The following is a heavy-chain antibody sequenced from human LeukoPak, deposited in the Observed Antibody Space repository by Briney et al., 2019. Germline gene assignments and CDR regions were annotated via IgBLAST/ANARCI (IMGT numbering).Heavy chain of an antibody. Sequence: GGSLRLSCEASGFMFSNYWMSWVRQAPGKGLEWVANIKEDGGEKYYVDSVKGRFTISRDNVKNSLYLQVNSLRAEDTAVYYCARSGHSNSWHRFDYWGQGTLVTVSS. CDR3: ARSGHSNSWHRFDY. D-gene: IGHD6-13*01. CDR2: IKEDGGEK. V-gene: IGHV3-7*01. J-gene: IGHJ4*02. CDR1: GFMFSNYW.